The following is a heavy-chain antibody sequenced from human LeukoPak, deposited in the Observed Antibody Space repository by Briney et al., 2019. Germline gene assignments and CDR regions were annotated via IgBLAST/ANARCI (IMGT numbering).Heavy chain of an antibody. J-gene: IGHJ6*02. V-gene: IGHV3-30*18. CDR1: GFTFSIYA. D-gene: IGHD5-24*01. CDR3: AKVGGRDGYNYRYYYYGMNV. Sequence: VVSLRLSCAASGFTFSIYAMSWVRQAPGKGLEWVAVISYDGSNRYYAECVKSRLTISTHNSKNTLYLQMISGRGEDTAVYYCAKVGGRDGYNYRYYYYGMNVWGQGTTVTVSS. CDR2: ISYDGSNR.